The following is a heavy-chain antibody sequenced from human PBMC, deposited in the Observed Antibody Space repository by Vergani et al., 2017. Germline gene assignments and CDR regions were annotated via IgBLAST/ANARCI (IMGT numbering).Heavy chain of an antibody. J-gene: IGHJ3*01. D-gene: IGHD4-23*01. Sequence: QVQLQESGPGLVKPSQTLSLTCTVSGASINNDFYYWHWIRQPAGKGLEWIGRIYVSGITDYNSSLQSRVSMSVDPSKNQFSLTLTSVTAADTAVYYCARDNKQLRPRAFDLWVQGTMVTVSS. CDR2: IYVSGIT. CDR1: GASINNDFYY. CDR3: ARDNKQLRPRAFDL. V-gene: IGHV4-61*02.